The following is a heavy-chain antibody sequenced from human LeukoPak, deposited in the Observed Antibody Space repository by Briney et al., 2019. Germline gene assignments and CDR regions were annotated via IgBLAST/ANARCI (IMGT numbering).Heavy chain of an antibody. J-gene: IGHJ5*02. CDR2: IIPIFGTA. Sequence: ASVKVSCKASGGTFSSYAISWVRQAPGQGLEWMGRIIPIFGTANYAQKFQGRVTITTDESTSTAYMELSSLRSEDTAVYYCARGPNITSYYGSGSYYKPTYNWFDPWGQGNLVTVSS. D-gene: IGHD3-10*01. V-gene: IGHV1-69*05. CDR3: ARGPNITSYYGSGSYYKPTYNWFDP. CDR1: GGTFSSYA.